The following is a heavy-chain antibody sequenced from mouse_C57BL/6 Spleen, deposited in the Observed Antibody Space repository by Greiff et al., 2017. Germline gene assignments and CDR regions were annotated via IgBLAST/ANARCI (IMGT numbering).Heavy chain of an antibody. CDR3: AREYGSSSWFAY. CDR1: GYTFTSYW. CDR2: IDPSDSDT. V-gene: IGHV1-52*01. J-gene: IGHJ3*01. Sequence: QVQLQQPGAELVRPGSSVKLSCKASGYTFTSYWMHWVKQRPIQGLEWIGNIDPSDSDTHYNQKFKDKATLTVDKSSSTAYMQLSSLTSEDSAVYYCAREYGSSSWFAYWGQGTLVTVSA. D-gene: IGHD1-1*01.